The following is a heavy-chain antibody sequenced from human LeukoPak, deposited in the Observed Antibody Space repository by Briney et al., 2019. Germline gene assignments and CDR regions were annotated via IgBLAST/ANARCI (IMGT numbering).Heavy chain of an antibody. J-gene: IGHJ3*02. CDR3: AREGVTRSDAFDI. Sequence: GRSLRLSCAASGSTFSSYGMHWVRQAPGKGLEWVAVIWYDGSNKYYADSVKGRFTISRDNSKNTLYLQMNSLRAEDTAVYYCAREGVTRSDAFDIWGQGTMVTVSS. CDR2: IWYDGSNK. CDR1: GSTFSSYG. D-gene: IGHD2-2*01. V-gene: IGHV3-33*01.